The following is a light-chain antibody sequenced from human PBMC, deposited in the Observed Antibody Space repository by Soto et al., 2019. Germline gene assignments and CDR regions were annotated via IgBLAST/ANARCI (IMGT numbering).Light chain of an antibody. J-gene: IGKJ3*01. CDR2: AAS. CDR1: QNIDIY. Sequence: DIQMTQSPSALSASVGDRVTITCRASQNIDIYLHWYRQKPGKAPELLIFAASSVPSEVPSRFSGSGSGTDFTLAISSLQPEDVATYYCQQSYGSPPFTFGPGIKVDIK. V-gene: IGKV1-39*01. CDR3: QQSYGSPPFT.